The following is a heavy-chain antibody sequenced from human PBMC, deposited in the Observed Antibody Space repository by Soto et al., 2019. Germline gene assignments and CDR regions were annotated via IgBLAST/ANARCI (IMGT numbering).Heavy chain of an antibody. CDR1: CGSISSSSYY. Sequence: SETLSLTCTVSCGSISSSSYYWGWIRQPPGKGLEWIGSICYSGSTYYNPSLKSRVTISVDTSKNQCSLKLSSVTAADTAVYYCARFYDSSGYYEDYWGQGTLVTVSS. J-gene: IGHJ4*02. D-gene: IGHD3-22*01. CDR3: ARFYDSSGYYEDY. CDR2: ICYSGST. V-gene: IGHV4-39*01.